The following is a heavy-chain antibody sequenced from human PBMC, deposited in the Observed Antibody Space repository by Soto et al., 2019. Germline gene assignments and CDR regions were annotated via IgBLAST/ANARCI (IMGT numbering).Heavy chain of an antibody. V-gene: IGHV1-69*01. Sequence: QVQLVQSGAEVKKPGSSVKVSCKASGGTFSSYAISWVRQAPGQGLEWMGGIIPIFGTANYAQKFQGRVQIPGDETTGQAHMEPGRLRSEDTGVYYWAGDPPPPRRWLQSGDGMDVWGQGTTVTVSS. CDR2: IIPIFGTA. CDR3: AGDPPPPRRWLQSGDGMDV. J-gene: IGHJ6*02. D-gene: IGHD5-12*01. CDR1: GGTFSSYA.